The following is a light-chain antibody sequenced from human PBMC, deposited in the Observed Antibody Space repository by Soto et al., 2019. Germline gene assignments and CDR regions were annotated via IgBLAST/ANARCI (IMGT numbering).Light chain of an antibody. CDR3: QQYESYWT. J-gene: IGKJ1*01. CDR1: HSISSS. V-gene: IGKV1-5*03. Sequence: DIQMTQSPSTLSASVGDRVTITCRASHSISSSLAWYQQKPGKAPKVLIYEASNLERGVPARFSGGGFGTDFTLTISSLQPDDFATYYCQQYESYWTFGQGTKVEIK. CDR2: EAS.